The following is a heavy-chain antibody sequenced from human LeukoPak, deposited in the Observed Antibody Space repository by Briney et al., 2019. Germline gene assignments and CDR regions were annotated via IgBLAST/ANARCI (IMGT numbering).Heavy chain of an antibody. CDR1: GYSFTSYW. V-gene: IGHV5-10-1*01. J-gene: IGHJ4*02. Sequence: GESLRISCKGSGYSFTSYWISWVRQMPGKGLEWMGRIDPSDSYTNYSPSFQGHVTISADKSISTAYLQWSSLKASDTAMYYCARLGITMVRGVIMGFDYWGQGTLVTVSS. CDR2: IDPSDSYT. CDR3: ARLGITMVRGVIMGFDY. D-gene: IGHD3-10*01.